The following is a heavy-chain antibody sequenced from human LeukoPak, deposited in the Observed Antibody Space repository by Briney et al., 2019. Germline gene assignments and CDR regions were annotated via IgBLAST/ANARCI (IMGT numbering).Heavy chain of an antibody. CDR2: IYHSGST. Sequence: SETLSLTCTVSGYSISSGYYWGWIRQPPGKGLEWIGSIYHSGSTYYNPSLKSRVTISVDTSKNQFSLKLSSVTAADTAVYYCARYCSGGSCYSGVDYWGQGTLVTVSS. D-gene: IGHD2-15*01. CDR1: GYSISSGYY. V-gene: IGHV4-38-2*02. J-gene: IGHJ4*02. CDR3: ARYCSGGSCYSGVDY.